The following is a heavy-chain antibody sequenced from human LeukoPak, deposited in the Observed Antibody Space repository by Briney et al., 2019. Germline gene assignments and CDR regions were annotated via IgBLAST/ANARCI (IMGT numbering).Heavy chain of an antibody. V-gene: IGHV4-4*02. CDR2: IYHSGST. D-gene: IGHD2-2*01. Sequence: PSETLSLACAVSGGSISSSNWWSWVRQPPGKGLEWIGEIYHSGSTNYNPSLKSRVTISVDKSKNQFSLKLSSVTAADTAVYYCARDCSSTSCYDALDIWGQGTMVTVSS. CDR1: GGSISSSNW. J-gene: IGHJ3*02. CDR3: ARDCSSTSCYDALDI.